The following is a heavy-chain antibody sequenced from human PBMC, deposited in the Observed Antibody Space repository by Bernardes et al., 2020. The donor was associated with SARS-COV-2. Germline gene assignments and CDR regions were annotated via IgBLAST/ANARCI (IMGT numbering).Heavy chain of an antibody. V-gene: IGHV1-2*02. D-gene: IGHD3-3*01. CDR2: INPNSGDT. CDR1: GYTFTDYY. CDR3: ASRRVAIFGVALDP. Sequence: ASVKVSCKASGYTFTDYYVHWVRQAPGQGLEWMGWINPNSGDTNYAQKFQGRVIMTRDTSISTSYMELNRLRSDDTAVYFCASRRVAIFGVALDPWGQGTLVTVSS. J-gene: IGHJ5*02.